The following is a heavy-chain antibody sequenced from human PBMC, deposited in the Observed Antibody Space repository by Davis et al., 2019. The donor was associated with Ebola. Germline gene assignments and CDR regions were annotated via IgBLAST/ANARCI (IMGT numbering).Heavy chain of an antibody. CDR3: ARVQVSSSWQYYYYGMDV. CDR2: ISAYNGNT. Sequence: AASVKVSCKASGYTFTSYGISWVRQAPGQGLEWMGWISAYNGNTNYAQKLQGRVTMTTDTSTSTAYMELRSLRSDDTAVYYCARVQVSSSWQYYYYGMDVWGQGTTVTVSS. D-gene: IGHD6-13*01. V-gene: IGHV1-18*01. J-gene: IGHJ6*02. CDR1: GYTFTSYG.